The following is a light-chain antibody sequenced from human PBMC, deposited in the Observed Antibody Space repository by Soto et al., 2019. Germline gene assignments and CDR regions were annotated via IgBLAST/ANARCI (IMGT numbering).Light chain of an antibody. CDR2: EVS. CDR3: MSFTTSSTVV. J-gene: IGLJ2*01. V-gene: IGLV2-14*01. CDR1: SNDVGAFNY. Sequence: QSALTQPASVSGSPGQSITISCTGTSNDVGAFNYVSWYQQHPGQAPKLIIFEVSNRPSGVSDRFSASKSANTASLTISGLQAEDEAAYYCMSFTTSSTVVFGGGTQLTVL.